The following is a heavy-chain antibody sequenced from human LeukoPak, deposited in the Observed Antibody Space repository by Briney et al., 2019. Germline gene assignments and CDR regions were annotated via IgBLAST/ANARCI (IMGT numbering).Heavy chain of an antibody. CDR1: RFTFSSYA. V-gene: IGHV3-23*01. D-gene: IGHD6-13*01. J-gene: IGHJ2*01. Sequence: GGSLRLSCAASRFTFSSYAMSWVRQAQGQGQEWVSTISGRGDSTYYADSVKGRFTISRDNSKNTLYLQMNTLRTEDTAVYYCAKAIAAPVWYFDLWGRGTLVTVSS. CDR2: ISGRGDST. CDR3: AKAIAAPVWYFDL.